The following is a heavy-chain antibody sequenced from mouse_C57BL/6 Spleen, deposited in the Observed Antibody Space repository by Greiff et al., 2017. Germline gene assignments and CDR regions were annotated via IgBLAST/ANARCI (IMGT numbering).Heavy chain of an antibody. Sequence: VQLQQSGAELVKPGASVKLSCKASGYTFTSYWMQWVKQRPGQGLEWIGEIDPSDSYTNYNQKFKGKATLTVDTSSSTAYMQLSSLTSEDSAVYYCAYHDNEGFAYWGQGTLVTVSA. J-gene: IGHJ3*01. V-gene: IGHV1-50*01. CDR1: GYTFTSYW. CDR2: IDPSDSYT. D-gene: IGHD6-1*01. CDR3: AYHDNEGFAY.